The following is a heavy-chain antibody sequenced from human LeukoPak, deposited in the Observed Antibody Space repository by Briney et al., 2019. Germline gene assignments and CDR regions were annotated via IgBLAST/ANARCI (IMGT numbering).Heavy chain of an antibody. Sequence: PGGSLRLSCAASGFTFSSYWMSWVRQAPGKGLEWVSAISGSGGSTYYADSVKGRFTISRDNSKNTLYLQMNSLRAEDTAVYYCAKEYYDILTGPDFPFDYWGQGTLVTVSS. V-gene: IGHV3-23*01. CDR1: GFTFSSYW. CDR2: ISGSGGST. D-gene: IGHD3-9*01. J-gene: IGHJ4*02. CDR3: AKEYYDILTGPDFPFDY.